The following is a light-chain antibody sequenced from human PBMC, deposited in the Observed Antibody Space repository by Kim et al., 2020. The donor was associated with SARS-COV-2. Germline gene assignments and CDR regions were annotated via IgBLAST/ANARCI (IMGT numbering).Light chain of an antibody. CDR2: WAS. Sequence: DIVMTQSPDSLAVSLGERATINCKSSQSVLYSSNNKNYLAWYQQKPGQPPKLLINWASTRESGVPDRFSGSGSGTDFTLTISSLQAEDVAVYSCQQYYSTPPSFGGGTKLEI. J-gene: IGKJ4*01. CDR3: QQYYSTPPS. CDR1: QSVLYSSNNKNY. V-gene: IGKV4-1*01.